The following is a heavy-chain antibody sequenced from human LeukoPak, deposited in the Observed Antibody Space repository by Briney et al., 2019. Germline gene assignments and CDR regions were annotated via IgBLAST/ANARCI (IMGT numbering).Heavy chain of an antibody. V-gene: IGHV3-30*18. D-gene: IGHD6-13*01. CDR2: ISYDGSNK. CDR3: AKDLVIAAAGTD. J-gene: IGHJ4*02. Sequence: GRSLRLSCAASGFTFSSYGMHWVRQAPGKGLEWVAVISYDGSNKYYADSVKGRFTISRDNSKNTLYLQMNSLRAEDTAVYYCAKDLVIAAAGTDWGQGTLVTVFS. CDR1: GFTFSSYG.